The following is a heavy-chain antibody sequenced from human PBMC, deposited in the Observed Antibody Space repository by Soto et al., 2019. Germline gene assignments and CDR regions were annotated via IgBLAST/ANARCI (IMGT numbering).Heavy chain of an antibody. CDR1: GFTLSTYA. V-gene: IGHV3-23*01. D-gene: IGHD2-21*01. J-gene: IGHJ4*02. Sequence: EVQLLESGGGLVQPGGSLRLSCAASGFTLSTYAMTWVRQAPGKGLECVSGIVGSGDEIHYADSVKGRFTISKDISKNTLYLQMNSLRADHTAVYYCAKDAVYNDGLWLMDHWGQGTLVTVSS. CDR2: IVGSGDEI. CDR3: AKDAVYNDGLWLMDH.